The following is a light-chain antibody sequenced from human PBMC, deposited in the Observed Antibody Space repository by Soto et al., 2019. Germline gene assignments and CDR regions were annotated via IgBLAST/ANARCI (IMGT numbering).Light chain of an antibody. CDR1: QSVRNN. V-gene: IGKV3-15*01. CDR3: QQYHNWLPIT. Sequence: ELVLTQSPATLSVSPGERATLSCRASQSVRNNVAWYQQIPGQAPRLLIFGASTRATGIPARFSGSGSGTEFTLNINSLQSEDFGVYYCQQYHNWLPITFGQGTRLEIK. CDR2: GAS. J-gene: IGKJ5*01.